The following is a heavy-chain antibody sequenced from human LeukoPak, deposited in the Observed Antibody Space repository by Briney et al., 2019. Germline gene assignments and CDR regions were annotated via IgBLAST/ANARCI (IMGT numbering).Heavy chain of an antibody. D-gene: IGHD4-17*01. CDR2: ISGSGGST. V-gene: IGHV3-23*01. CDR3: ARVPLYGDYGFDI. J-gene: IGHJ3*02. CDR1: GFTFSSYA. Sequence: PGGSLRLSCAASGFTFSSYAMSWVRQAPGKGLEWVSAISGSGGSTYYADPVKGRFTISRDNAKNSLYLQMNSLRDEDTAVYYCARVPLYGDYGFDIWGQGTMVTVSS.